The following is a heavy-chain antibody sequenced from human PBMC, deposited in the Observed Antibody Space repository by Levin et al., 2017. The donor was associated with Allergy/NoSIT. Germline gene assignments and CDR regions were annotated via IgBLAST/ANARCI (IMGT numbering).Heavy chain of an antibody. V-gene: IGHV3-66*01. CDR3: AREQYGLDV. CDR1: GFTVSSNY. Sequence: GGSLRLSCAASGFTVSSNYMNWVRQAPGKGLEWVSVMYSGGSRYYADPVKGRFTISRDSSKNTLYLQMSSLRAEDTAVYYCAREQYGLDVWGQGTTVTVSS. J-gene: IGHJ6*02. CDR2: MYSGGSR.